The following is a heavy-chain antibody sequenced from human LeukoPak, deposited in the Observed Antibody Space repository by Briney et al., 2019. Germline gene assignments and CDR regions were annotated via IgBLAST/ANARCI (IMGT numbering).Heavy chain of an antibody. V-gene: IGHV4-4*07. D-gene: IGHD3-22*01. Sequence: SETLSLTCTVSGGSISSYYWSWIRQPAGKGLEWIGRIYTSGSTNYNPCLKSRVTISVDTSKNQFSLKLSSVTAADTAVYYCARDGYYYDSSGYYRFDYWGQGTLVTVSS. CDR2: IYTSGST. CDR3: ARDGYYYDSSGYYRFDY. CDR1: GGSISSYY. J-gene: IGHJ4*02.